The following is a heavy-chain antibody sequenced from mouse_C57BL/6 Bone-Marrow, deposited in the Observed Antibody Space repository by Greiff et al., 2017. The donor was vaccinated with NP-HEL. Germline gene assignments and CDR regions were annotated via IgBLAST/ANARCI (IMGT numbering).Heavy chain of an antibody. CDR3: ARDYDYDVDPPFDY. V-gene: IGHV5-4*01. Sequence: EVKLMESGGGLVKPGGSLKLSCAASGFTFSSYAMSWVRQTPEKRLEWVATISDGGSYTYYPDNVKGRFTISRDNAKNNLYLQMSHLKSEDTAMYYCARDYDYDVDPPFDYWGQGTTLTVSS. J-gene: IGHJ2*01. D-gene: IGHD2-4*01. CDR1: GFTFSSYA. CDR2: ISDGGSYT.